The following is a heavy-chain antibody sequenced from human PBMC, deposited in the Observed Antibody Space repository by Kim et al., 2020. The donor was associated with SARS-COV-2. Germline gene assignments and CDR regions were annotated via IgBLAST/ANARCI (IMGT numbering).Heavy chain of an antibody. CDR3: AKVLRGDYVWNCFDY. V-gene: IGHV3-43*01. D-gene: IGHD3-16*01. J-gene: IGHJ4*02. Sequence: DSVKGRFTISRDNSKNSLYLQMNSLRTEDTALYYGAKVLRGDYVWNCFDYWGQGTLVTVSS.